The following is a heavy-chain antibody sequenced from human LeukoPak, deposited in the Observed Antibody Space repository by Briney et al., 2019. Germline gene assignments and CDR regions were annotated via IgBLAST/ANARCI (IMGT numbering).Heavy chain of an antibody. CDR3: AKVSGGGLYYDGMDV. Sequence: GGSLRLSCAASGFTFNNYAMNWVRQAPGKGLEWVSVVSGSGGTTYYADSVKGRFTISRDSSKNTLYLQMNSLRAEDTAVYYCAKVSGGGLYYDGMDVWGQGTTVTVSS. V-gene: IGHV3-23*01. CDR1: GFTFNNYA. J-gene: IGHJ6*02. D-gene: IGHD1-14*01. CDR2: VSGSGGTT.